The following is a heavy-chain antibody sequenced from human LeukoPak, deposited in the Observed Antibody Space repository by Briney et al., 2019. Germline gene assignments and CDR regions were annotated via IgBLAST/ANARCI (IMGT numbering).Heavy chain of an antibody. J-gene: IGHJ5*02. Sequence: SETLSLTCTVSGYSISSGYYWGWIRQPPGKGLEWIGSIYHSGSTYYNPSLKSRVTISLDTSKTQFSLKLSSVTAADTAVYYCARGHYLSGSYNWFDPWGQGTLVTVSS. CDR3: ARGHYLSGSYNWFDP. CDR1: GYSISSGYY. V-gene: IGHV4-38-2*02. D-gene: IGHD3-10*01. CDR2: IYHSGST.